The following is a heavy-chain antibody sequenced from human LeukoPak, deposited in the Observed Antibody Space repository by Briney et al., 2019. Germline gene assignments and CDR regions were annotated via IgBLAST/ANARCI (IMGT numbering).Heavy chain of an antibody. V-gene: IGHV3-15*01. CDR3: TTFDLRLHMDV. Sequence: GGSLRLSCAASGFTFSNAWMSWVRQAPGKGLEWVGRIKSKTDGGTTDSAAPVKGRFTISRDDSKNTLYLQMNSLKTEDTAVYYCTTFDLRLHMDVWGKGTTVTVSS. CDR1: GFTFSNAW. D-gene: IGHD2-21*02. J-gene: IGHJ6*03. CDR2: IKSKTDGGTT.